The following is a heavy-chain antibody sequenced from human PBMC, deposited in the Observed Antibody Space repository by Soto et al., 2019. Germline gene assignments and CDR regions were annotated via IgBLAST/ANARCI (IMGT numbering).Heavy chain of an antibody. CDR1: GGSISSYY. Sequence: QVQLQESGPGLVKPSETLSLTCTVSGGSISSYYWSWIRQPPGKGLEWIGYIYYSGSTNYNPSLKSRVTISVDTSKNQFSLKLSSVTAADTAVYYCARDNFWSGPREDYYYYGMDVWGQGTTVTVSS. V-gene: IGHV4-59*01. D-gene: IGHD3-3*01. CDR3: ARDNFWSGPREDYYYYGMDV. J-gene: IGHJ6*02. CDR2: IYYSGST.